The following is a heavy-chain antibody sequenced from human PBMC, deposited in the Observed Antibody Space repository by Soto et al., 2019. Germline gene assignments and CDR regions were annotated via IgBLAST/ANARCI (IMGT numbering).Heavy chain of an antibody. J-gene: IGHJ6*02. V-gene: IGHV1-2*02. CDR2: INPKSGAT. D-gene: IGHD4-17*01. CDR1: GYRFTGYV. CDR3: AKCDGDYRYYYYGMDV. Sequence: ASVKVSCKASGYRFTGYVLHWVRQAPGQGLQWMGWINPKSGATDYAQKFQGRVTMTREMSTNTAYLELSGLRAEDTATYYCAKCDGDYRYYYYGMDVWGQGTTVTVSS.